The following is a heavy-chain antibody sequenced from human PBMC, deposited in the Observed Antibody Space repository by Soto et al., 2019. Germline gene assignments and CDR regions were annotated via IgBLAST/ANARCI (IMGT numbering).Heavy chain of an antibody. CDR1: GGSISSSNW. CDR2: IYHSGST. Sequence: SETLSLTCAVSGGSISSSNWWSWVRQPPGKGLEWIGEIYHSGSTNYNPSLKSRVTISVDKSKNQFSLKLSSVTAADTAVYYCARVKSGIVVVPAAMGVRWFDPWGQGTLGT. D-gene: IGHD2-2*01. J-gene: IGHJ5*02. V-gene: IGHV4-4*02. CDR3: ARVKSGIVVVPAAMGVRWFDP.